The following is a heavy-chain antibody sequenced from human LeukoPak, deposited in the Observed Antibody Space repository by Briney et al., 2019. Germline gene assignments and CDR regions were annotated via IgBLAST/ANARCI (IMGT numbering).Heavy chain of an antibody. CDR3: AREPSGWYLDY. CDR1: GFTFSSYS. V-gene: IGHV3-21*01. CDR2: ISSSSSYI. Sequence: GGSLRLSCAASGFTFSSYSMKWVRQAPGKGLEWVSSISSSSSYIYYADSVKGRFTISRDNAKNSVYLQMNSLRVEDTAVYYCAREPSGWYLDYWGQGTLVTVSS. D-gene: IGHD6-19*01. J-gene: IGHJ4*02.